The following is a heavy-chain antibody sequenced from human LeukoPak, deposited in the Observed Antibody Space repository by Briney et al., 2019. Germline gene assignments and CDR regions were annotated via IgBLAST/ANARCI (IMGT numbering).Heavy chain of an antibody. CDR3: AREGTTSWDAFDI. D-gene: IGHD6-13*01. CDR1: GLTFSSYA. CDR2: ISYDGSNK. J-gene: IGHJ3*02. V-gene: IGHV3-30*04. Sequence: GGSLRPSCAASGLTFSSYAMHWVRQAPGKGLEWVAVISYDGSNKYYADSVKGRFTISRDNSKNTLYLQMNSLRAEDTAVYYCAREGTTSWDAFDIWGQGTMVTVSS.